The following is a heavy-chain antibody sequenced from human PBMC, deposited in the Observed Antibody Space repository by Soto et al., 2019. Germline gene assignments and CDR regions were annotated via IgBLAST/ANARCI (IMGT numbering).Heavy chain of an antibody. V-gene: IGHV1-69*01. J-gene: IGHJ4*02. CDR2: IIPIFGTA. CDR1: GGTFSSYA. Sequence: QVQLVQSGAEVKKPGSSVKVSCKASGGTFSSYAISWVRQAPGQGLEWMGGIIPIFGTANYAQKFQGRVTITADESTSTAYMELSSLTSEDTAVYYCARDPSPDSSGWYLVFDYWGQGTLVTVSS. CDR3: ARDPSPDSSGWYLVFDY. D-gene: IGHD6-19*01.